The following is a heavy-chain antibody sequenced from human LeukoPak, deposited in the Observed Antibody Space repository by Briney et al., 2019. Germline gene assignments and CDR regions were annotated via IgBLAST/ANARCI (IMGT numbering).Heavy chain of an antibody. CDR3: AVKGWGDIVVVPAALDY. CDR1: GGTFISYA. Sequence: SVTVSCKASGGTFISYAISWVRQAPGQGLEWMGGIIPIFGTANYAQKFQGRVTITTDESTSTAYMELSSLRSEDTAVYYCAVKGWGDIVVVPAALDYWGQGTLVTVSS. J-gene: IGHJ4*02. D-gene: IGHD2-2*01. V-gene: IGHV1-69*05. CDR2: IIPIFGTA.